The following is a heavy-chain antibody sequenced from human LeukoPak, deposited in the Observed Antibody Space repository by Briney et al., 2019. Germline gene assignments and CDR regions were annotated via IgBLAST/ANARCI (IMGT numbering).Heavy chain of an antibody. CDR2: IKSKTDGGTT. Sequence: GGSLRLSCAASGFTFSNAWMSWVRQAPGKGLEWVGRIKSKTDGGTTDYAAPVKGRFTISRDNSKNTLYLQVNSLRVEDTAVYYCVREGEHYYDHSASFDYWGQGTLVTVFS. CDR1: GFTFSNAW. CDR3: VREGEHYYDHSASFDY. V-gene: IGHV3-15*01. J-gene: IGHJ4*02. D-gene: IGHD3-22*01.